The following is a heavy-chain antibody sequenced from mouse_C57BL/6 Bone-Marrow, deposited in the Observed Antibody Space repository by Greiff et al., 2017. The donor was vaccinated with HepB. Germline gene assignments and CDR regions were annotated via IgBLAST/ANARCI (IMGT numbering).Heavy chain of an antibody. CDR2: IRNKANGYTT. CDR3: ARSNCERYFDC. V-gene: IGHV7-3*01. J-gene: IGHJ2*01. Sequence: EVQRVESGGGLVQPGGSLSLSCAASGFTFTDYYMSWVRQPPGKALEWLGFIRNKANGYTTDYSASVKGRFTISRDNSQSILYLQMNALGDEDSATYYGARSNCERYFDCWGQGTTLTVS. CDR1: GFTFTDYY. D-gene: IGHD4-1*01.